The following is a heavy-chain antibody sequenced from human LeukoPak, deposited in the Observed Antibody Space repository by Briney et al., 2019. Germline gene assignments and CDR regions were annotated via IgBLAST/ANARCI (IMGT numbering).Heavy chain of an antibody. J-gene: IGHJ4*02. Sequence: PGGSLRLSCAASGFTFSDYALSWVRQAPGKGLEWVAVISYDGSNKYYADSVKGRFTISRDNSKNTLYLQMNSLRAEDTAVYYCASTDYWGQGTLVTVSS. CDR3: ASTDY. V-gene: IGHV3-30*04. D-gene: IGHD5/OR15-5a*01. CDR1: GFTFSDYA. CDR2: ISYDGSNK.